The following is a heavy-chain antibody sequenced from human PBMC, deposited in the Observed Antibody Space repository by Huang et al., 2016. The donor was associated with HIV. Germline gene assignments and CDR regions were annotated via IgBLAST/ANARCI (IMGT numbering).Heavy chain of an antibody. J-gene: IGHJ4*02. D-gene: IGHD1-26*01. CDR1: GFTFNKFD. Sequence: QVQLVESGGGVVQPGRSLRLSCAAFGFTFNKFDMQWVRQAPGKGLEWVAIISYDGSRKYHADYVKGRFTISRDNSKNTVYLQMNSLRVEDTAVYYCAKDGRGSGTYYDYFEYWGQGTLVTVSS. CDR2: ISYDGSRK. V-gene: IGHV3-30*18. CDR3: AKDGRGSGTYYDYFEY.